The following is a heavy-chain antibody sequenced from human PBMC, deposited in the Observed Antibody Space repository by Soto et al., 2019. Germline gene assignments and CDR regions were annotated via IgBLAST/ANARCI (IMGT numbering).Heavy chain of an antibody. V-gene: IGHV4-31*03. CDR1: GGSIRSSEYY. J-gene: IGHJ4*02. CDR3: AGARVLLEPYYFDC. D-gene: IGHD1-1*01. CDR2: SDYSGNT. Sequence: QVQLQESGPGLVKPSQTLSLTCTVSGGSIRSSEYYWTWIRQLPGKGLEWIGNSDYSGNTYYNPSLKSRVIISVDTSKNQFSLKLSSVTAADTAVYYCAGARVLLEPYYFDCWGQGTLVTVSS.